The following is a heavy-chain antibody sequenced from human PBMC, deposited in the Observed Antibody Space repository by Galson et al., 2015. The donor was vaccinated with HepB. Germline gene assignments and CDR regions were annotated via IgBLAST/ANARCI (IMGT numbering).Heavy chain of an antibody. CDR3: AKDWDY. Sequence: SLRLSCAASGFTFSSYGMHWVRQAPGKGLEWVAVISYDGSNKYYADSVKGRFTISRDNSKNTLYLQMNSLRAEDTAVYYCAKDWDYWGQGTLVTVSS. CDR2: ISYDGSNK. V-gene: IGHV3-30*18. CDR1: GFTFSSYG. J-gene: IGHJ4*02.